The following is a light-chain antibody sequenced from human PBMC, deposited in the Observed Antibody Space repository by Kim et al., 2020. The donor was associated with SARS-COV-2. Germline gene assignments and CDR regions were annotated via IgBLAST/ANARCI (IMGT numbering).Light chain of an antibody. CDR1: NIGTIS. CDR2: YDR. J-gene: IGLJ2*01. V-gene: IGLV3-21*04. CDR3: QVWDNYSDHVV. Sequence: PGQPASIPCGGRNIGTISVHWYQQKPGQGLVLVMNYDRDRPSGIPERVSGSNSGNTATLTISRVEAVDEADYYCQVWDNYSDHVVFGGGTQLTVL.